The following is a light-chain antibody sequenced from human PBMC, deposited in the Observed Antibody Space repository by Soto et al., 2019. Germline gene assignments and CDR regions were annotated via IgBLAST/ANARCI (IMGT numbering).Light chain of an antibody. Sequence: DIEMTQSPSSLSASVGDRVTITCRASQYISRYLNWYQQKSGKAPKLLIFVASNLESGVPSRFSGSGSGTDFTLPISSLQPEDFATYYCLQTYSSPLTFGQGNKLDIK. J-gene: IGKJ2*01. CDR3: LQTYSSPLT. V-gene: IGKV1-39*01. CDR2: VAS. CDR1: QYISRY.